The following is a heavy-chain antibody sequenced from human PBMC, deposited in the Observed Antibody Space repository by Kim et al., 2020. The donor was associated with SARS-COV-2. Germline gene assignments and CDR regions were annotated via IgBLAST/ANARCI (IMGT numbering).Heavy chain of an antibody. CDR3: ARDIGIQLWSGYYFDY. V-gene: IGHV1-69*13. CDR1: GGTFSSYA. CDR2: IIPIFGTA. D-gene: IGHD5-18*01. Sequence: SVKVSCKASGGTFSSYAISWVRQAPGQGLEWMGGIIPIFGTANYAQKFQGRVTITADESTSTAYMELSSLRSEDTAVYYCARDIGIQLWSGYYFDYWGQGTLVTVSS. J-gene: IGHJ4*02.